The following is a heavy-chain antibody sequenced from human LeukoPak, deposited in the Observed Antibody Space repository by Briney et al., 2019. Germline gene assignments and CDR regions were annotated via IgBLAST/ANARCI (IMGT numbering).Heavy chain of an antibody. CDR1: GFTFRRYA. D-gene: IGHD3/OR15-3a*01. CDR2: ISYSGRNT. CDR3: VKDYFDFWSGVNRPPFGS. Sequence: GGSLRLSCAASGFTFRRYAMSWVRQTPEKGLEWVSVISYSGRNTDYADSVKGRFTISRDNSQNMLFLQMYSMSAEDTAVYYCVKDYFDFWSGVNRPPFGSWGKGTLVTVS. J-gene: IGHJ4*02. V-gene: IGHV3-23*01.